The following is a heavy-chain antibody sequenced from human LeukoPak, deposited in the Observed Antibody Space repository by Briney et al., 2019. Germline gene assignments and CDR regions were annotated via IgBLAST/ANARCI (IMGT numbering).Heavy chain of an antibody. J-gene: IGHJ2*01. V-gene: IGHV3-48*01. CDR1: GFTFSTYS. CDR2: ISDSTSTI. CDR3: ARESNYDILTGYHKRGYFDL. Sequence: GGSLRLSCAASGFTFSTYSMNWVRQAPGKGLKWVSYISDSTSTIYYADSVKGRFTISRDNSKNTLYLQMNSLRAEDTAVYYCARESNYDILTGYHKRGYFDLWGRGTLVTVSS. D-gene: IGHD3-9*01.